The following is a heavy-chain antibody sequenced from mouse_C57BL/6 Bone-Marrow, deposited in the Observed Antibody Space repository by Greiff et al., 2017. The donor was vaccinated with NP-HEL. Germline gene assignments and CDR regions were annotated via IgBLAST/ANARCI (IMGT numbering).Heavy chain of an antibody. J-gene: IGHJ3*01. D-gene: IGHD1-2*01. V-gene: IGHV1-81*01. CDR1: GYTFTSYG. CDR2: IYPRSGNT. Sequence: VQRVEPGAELARPGASVKLSCKASGYTFTSYGISWVKQRTGQGLEWIGEIYPRSGNTYYNEKFKGKATLTVDKSSSTAYMELRSLTSEDSAVYFCARRALTTAGFADWGQGTLVTVSA. CDR3: ARRALTTAGFAD.